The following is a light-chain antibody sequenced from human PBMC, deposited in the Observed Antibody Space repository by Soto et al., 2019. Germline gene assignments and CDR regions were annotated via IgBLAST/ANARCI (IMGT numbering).Light chain of an antibody. CDR1: QSISSW. CDR2: DAS. V-gene: IGKV1-33*01. J-gene: IGKJ4*01. CDR3: QQYDNLPLT. Sequence: DIQLTQSHSTLSASVGESVTLTCRASQSISSWLAWYQQKPGKAPKLLIYDASNLETGVPSRFSGSGSGTDFTFTISSLQPEDIATYYCQQYDNLPLTFGGGTKVDIK.